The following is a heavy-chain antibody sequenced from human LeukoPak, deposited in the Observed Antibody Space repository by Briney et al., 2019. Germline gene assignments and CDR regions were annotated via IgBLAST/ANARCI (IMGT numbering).Heavy chain of an antibody. CDR1: GGSISSYC. CDR3: ARHSSSSGRYFDL. V-gene: IGHV4-59*08. Sequence: PSETLPLTCTVSGGSISSYCWSWIWQPPGKGLQWIGYVCNSGSTSNNPSLKNQVTTSVDTSKNQFSLKLSSVTAADTAVYYCARHSSSSGRYFDLWGRGTLVTVSS. D-gene: IGHD6-6*01. J-gene: IGHJ2*01. CDR2: VCNSGST.